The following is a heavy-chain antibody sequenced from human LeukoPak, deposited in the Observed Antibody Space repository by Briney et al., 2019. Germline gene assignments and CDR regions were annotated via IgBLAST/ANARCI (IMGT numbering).Heavy chain of an antibody. Sequence: PSETLSLTCTVSGASIRSGDYYWRWIRQPPGKGLEWIGYIYDSGSTYYNPSLKSRITISVDTSENRFSLKLSSVTAADTAVYYCARDRVRREGVRGVSLYYFDYWGQGTLVTVSS. CDR2: IYDSGST. CDR3: ARDRVRREGVRGVSLYYFDY. CDR1: GASIRSGDYY. J-gene: IGHJ4*02. V-gene: IGHV4-30-4*02. D-gene: IGHD3-10*01.